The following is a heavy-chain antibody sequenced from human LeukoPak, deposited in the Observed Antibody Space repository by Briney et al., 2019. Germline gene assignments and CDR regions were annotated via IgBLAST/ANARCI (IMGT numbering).Heavy chain of an antibody. CDR3: AKAVGQWLVEFDY. Sequence: GGSLRLSCAAFGFTFSSYAMSWVRQAPGKGLEWVSAISGSGGSTYYADSVKGRFTISRVNSKNTLYLQMNSLRAEDTAVYYCAKAVGQWLVEFDYWGQGTLVTVSS. D-gene: IGHD6-19*01. CDR1: GFTFSSYA. V-gene: IGHV3-23*01. CDR2: ISGSGGST. J-gene: IGHJ4*02.